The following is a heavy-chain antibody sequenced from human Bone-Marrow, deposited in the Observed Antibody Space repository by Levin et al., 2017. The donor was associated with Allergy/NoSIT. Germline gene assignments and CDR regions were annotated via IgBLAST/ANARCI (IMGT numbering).Heavy chain of an antibody. J-gene: IGHJ4*02. Sequence: ASVKVSCKASGYTFTTYGIIWVRQAPGQGLEWMGWISAYNGNTNYAQNLQGRVTMTTDTSTSTAYMEVRSLRSDDTAVYYCARDGDGGGTTPSDYWGQGTLVTVSS. CDR2: ISAYNGNT. V-gene: IGHV1-18*01. CDR1: GYTFTTYG. CDR3: ARDGDGGGTTPSDY. D-gene: IGHD1-26*01.